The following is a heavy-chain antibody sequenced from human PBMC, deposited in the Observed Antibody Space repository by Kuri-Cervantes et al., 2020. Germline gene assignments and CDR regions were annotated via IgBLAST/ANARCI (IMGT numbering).Heavy chain of an antibody. CDR1: GFTFSSYW. D-gene: IGHD5-12*01. V-gene: IGHV3-7*01. CDR2: IKQDGSGK. J-gene: IGHJ4*02. CDR3: ARSVAVRGYDTNDY. Sequence: GGSLRLSCAASGFTFSSYWMSWVRQAPGKGLEWVANIKQDGSGKYYVDSVKGRFTISRDNAKNSLYLQMNSLRAEDTAVYYCARSVAVRGYDTNDYWGQGTLVTVSS.